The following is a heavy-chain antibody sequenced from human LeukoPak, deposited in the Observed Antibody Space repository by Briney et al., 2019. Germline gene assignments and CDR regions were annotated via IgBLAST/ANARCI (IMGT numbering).Heavy chain of an antibody. D-gene: IGHD2-2*01. J-gene: IGHJ4*02. CDR2: IDPSDSYT. CDR1: GYSFNTYW. V-gene: IGHV5-10-1*01. Sequence: GESLKISCKGSGYSFNTYWIGWVRQMPGKGLEWMGRIDPSDSYTNYSPSFQGHVTISADKSINTAYLQWSSLKASDTAMYYCARVGYCTSSNCYEDFDHWGQGTLVTVSS. CDR3: ARVGYCTSSNCYEDFDH.